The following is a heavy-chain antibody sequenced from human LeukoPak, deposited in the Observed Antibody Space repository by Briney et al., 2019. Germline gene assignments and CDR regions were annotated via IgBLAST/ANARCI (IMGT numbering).Heavy chain of an antibody. D-gene: IGHD3-9*01. Sequence: PGGSLRLSCAASGLTFSSYAMHWVRQAPGKGLEGVAVISYDGSNKYYADSVKGRFTISRDTSKITLYLQMNSLRAEDTAVYYCARDHGAYYDILTGLDYWGQGTLVTVSS. CDR2: ISYDGSNK. CDR3: ARDHGAYYDILTGLDY. V-gene: IGHV3-30-3*01. CDR1: GLTFSSYA. J-gene: IGHJ4*02.